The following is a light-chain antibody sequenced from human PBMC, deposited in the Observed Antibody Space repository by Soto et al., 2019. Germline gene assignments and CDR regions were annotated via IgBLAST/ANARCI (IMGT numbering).Light chain of an antibody. CDR1: SSNVGAYNY. Sequence: QSALTQPPSASGSPGQSVTISCTGTSSNVGAYNYVSWDQQHPGKAPKLMISEVSKRPSGVPDRFSGSKSGNTASLTVSGLHAEDEADYYCTSYTGTSDVFGTGTKVTVL. J-gene: IGLJ1*01. CDR2: EVS. V-gene: IGLV2-8*01. CDR3: TSYTGTSDV.